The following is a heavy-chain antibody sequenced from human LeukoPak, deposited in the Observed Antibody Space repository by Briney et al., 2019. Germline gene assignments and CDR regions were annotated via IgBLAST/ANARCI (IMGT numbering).Heavy chain of an antibody. J-gene: IGHJ4*02. V-gene: IGHV4-59*13. Sequence: WETLSLTCTVSGDSITSSYWTWMRLPPGKGLEWIGYIFYTGYTNYNASLKSRVTISMDISKNQVSFHLKSVSTAETPVYYCAGAPLRSADHWGPRAQVTVPS. CDR3: AGAPLRSADH. CDR2: IFYTGYT. CDR1: GDSITSSY.